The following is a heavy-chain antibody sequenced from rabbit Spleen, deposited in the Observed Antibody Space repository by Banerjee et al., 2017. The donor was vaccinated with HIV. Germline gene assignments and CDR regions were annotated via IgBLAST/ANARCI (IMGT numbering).Heavy chain of an antibody. CDR1: GFSFSDRDV. V-gene: IGHV1S45*01. CDR3: ARGPGSNIYKSYFDL. J-gene: IGHJ4*01. D-gene: IGHD3-1*01. CDR2: IYAGSSGST. Sequence: QQQLVESGGGLVKPEGSLTLTCKASGFSFSDRDVMCWVRQAPGKGLEWIACIYAGSSGSTYYASWAKGRFTISKTSSTTVTLQMTSLTVADTATYFCARGPGSNIYKSYFDLWGQGTLVTVS.